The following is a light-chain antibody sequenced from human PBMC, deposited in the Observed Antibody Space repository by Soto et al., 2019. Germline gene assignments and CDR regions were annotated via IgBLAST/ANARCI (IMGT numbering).Light chain of an antibody. Sequence: QSLLNQPASVSGAPGQSITISRPGTSSDIGAYNFVSWYQQHPGKAPKLMLYDVNIRPSGVSNRFSGSKSGNTASLTISGLQAEDEADYYCTSWTTSTTMIFGGGTKVTVL. J-gene: IGLJ2*01. V-gene: IGLV2-14*03. CDR2: DVN. CDR3: TSWTTSTTMI. CDR1: SSDIGAYNF.